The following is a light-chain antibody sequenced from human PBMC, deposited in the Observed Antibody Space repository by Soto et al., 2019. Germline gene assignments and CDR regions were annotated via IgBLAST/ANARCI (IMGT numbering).Light chain of an antibody. CDR1: SSDVGGYNY. J-gene: IGLJ1*01. CDR2: DVS. V-gene: IGLV2-14*01. CDR3: SSYTSSSTLLYV. Sequence: QSVLTQPASVSGSPGQSITISCTGTSSDVGGYNYVSWYQQHPGKAPKLMIYDVSNRPSGVSNRFSGSKSGNTASLTISGLQAEDEVDYYCSSYTSSSTLLYVFGTGTKPTVL.